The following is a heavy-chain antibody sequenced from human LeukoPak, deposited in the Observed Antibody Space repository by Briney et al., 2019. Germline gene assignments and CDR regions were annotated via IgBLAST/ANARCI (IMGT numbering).Heavy chain of an antibody. D-gene: IGHD3-10*01. CDR1: DDSISSYY. V-gene: IGHV4-59*01. CDR2: IYFSGST. CDR3: ARVRLGGSGNFLLDY. Sequence: SETLSLTCTVSDDSISSYYWSWIRQPPGKGLEWIGYIYFSGSTTYNPSLKSRVSISADTSKNQFSLKLSSVTAADTAVYYCARVRLGGSGNFLLDYWGQGTLVTVSA. J-gene: IGHJ4*02.